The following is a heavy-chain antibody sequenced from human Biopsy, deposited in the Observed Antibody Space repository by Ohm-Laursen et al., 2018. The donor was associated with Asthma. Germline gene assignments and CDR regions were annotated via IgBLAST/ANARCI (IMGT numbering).Heavy chain of an antibody. J-gene: IGHJ4*02. CDR2: INSVFGTT. Sequence: GASVKVSCKPLGGTFNTYVIGWVRQAPGQGLEWMGGINSVFGTTTYPQKFQDRVTITAGDSTSTVYMELSSLRSEDTAAYYCARKAGSCISRTCYSLDFWGQGTLVTVSS. V-gene: IGHV1-69*13. D-gene: IGHD2-2*01. CDR1: GGTFNTYV. CDR3: ARKAGSCISRTCYSLDF.